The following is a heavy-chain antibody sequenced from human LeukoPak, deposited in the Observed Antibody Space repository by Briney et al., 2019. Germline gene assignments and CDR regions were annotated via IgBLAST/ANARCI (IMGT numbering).Heavy chain of an antibody. J-gene: IGHJ4*02. CDR3: ATDIVVVPAAIGTNFDY. Sequence: GGSLRLSCAASGFTFSSYSMNWVRQAPGKGLEWVSSISSSSSYIYYADSVKGRFTISRDNAKNSLYLQMNSLRAEDTAVYYCATDIVVVPAAIGTNFDYWGQGTLVTVSS. D-gene: IGHD2-2*02. CDR1: GFTFSSYS. V-gene: IGHV3-21*01. CDR2: ISSSSSYI.